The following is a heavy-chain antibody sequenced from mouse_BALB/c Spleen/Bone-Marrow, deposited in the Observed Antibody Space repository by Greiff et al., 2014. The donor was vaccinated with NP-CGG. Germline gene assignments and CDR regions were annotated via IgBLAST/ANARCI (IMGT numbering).Heavy chain of an antibody. Sequence: VQLKQSGAELVKPGASVKLSCTASGFNIKDTYMHWVKQRPEQGLEWIGRIDPANGNTKYDPKFQGKATITADTSSNTAYLQXXXLTSEDTAVYYCASYYYGSSSFAYWGQGTLVTVSA. V-gene: IGHV14-3*02. CDR3: ASYYYGSSSFAY. D-gene: IGHD1-1*01. CDR1: GFNIKDTY. J-gene: IGHJ3*01. CDR2: IDPANGNT.